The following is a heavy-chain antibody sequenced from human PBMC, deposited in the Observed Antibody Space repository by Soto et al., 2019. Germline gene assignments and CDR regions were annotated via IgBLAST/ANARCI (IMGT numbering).Heavy chain of an antibody. V-gene: IGHV1-3*01. CDR1: GYTFTSYA. CDR2: INAGNGNT. Sequence: GASVKVSCKASGYTFTSYAMHWVRQAPGQRLEWMGWINAGNGNTKYSQKFQGRVTITRDTSASTAYMELSSLRSEDTAVYYCARDKEGSSPVLLYYYYYYGMDVWGQGTTVTVSS. J-gene: IGHJ6*02. D-gene: IGHD3-10*01. CDR3: ARDKEGSSPVLLYYYYYYGMDV.